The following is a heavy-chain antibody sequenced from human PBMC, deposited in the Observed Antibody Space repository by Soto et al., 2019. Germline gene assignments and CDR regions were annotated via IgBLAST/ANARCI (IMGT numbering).Heavy chain of an antibody. CDR3: AIEVRQVGGSGGLFAY. J-gene: IGHJ4*02. V-gene: IGHV4-31*03. CDR2: IYYSGST. D-gene: IGHD3-10*01. Sequence: SETLSLTCTVSGGSISSGGYYWSWIRQHPGKGLEWIGYIYYSGSTYYNPSLKSRVTISVDTSKNQFSLKLSSVTAADTAVYYCAIEVRQVGGSGGLFAYWGQGTLVTGS. CDR1: GGSISSGGYY.